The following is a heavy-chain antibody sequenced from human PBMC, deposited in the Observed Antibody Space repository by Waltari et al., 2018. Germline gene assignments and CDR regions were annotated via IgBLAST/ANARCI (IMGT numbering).Heavy chain of an antibody. V-gene: IGHV4-39*07. D-gene: IGHD3-3*01. CDR3: ARIAYDFNWFDP. CDR2: IYHSGST. CDR1: GGSISSGSYY. Sequence: QVQLQESGPGLVKPSQTLSLTCTVSGGSISSGSYYWPWIRQPPGKGLEWIGSIYHSGSTYYNPSLKSRVTISVDTSKNQFSLKLSSVTAADTAVYYCARIAYDFNWFDPWGQGTLVTVSS. J-gene: IGHJ5*02.